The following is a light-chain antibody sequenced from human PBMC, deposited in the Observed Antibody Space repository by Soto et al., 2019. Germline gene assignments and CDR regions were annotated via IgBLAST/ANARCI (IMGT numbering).Light chain of an antibody. CDR2: DVS. Sequence: QAVLTQTASVSGSHVQSITISCSGTSSDVGGYNYVSWYQQNPGTAPKLLIYDVSNRPSGVSHRFSGSKSGNTASLTISGLQAGDEADYYCSSYRSSRTYVFGTGTKVTVL. V-gene: IGLV2-14*01. CDR3: SSYRSSRTYV. J-gene: IGLJ1*01. CDR1: SSDVGGYNY.